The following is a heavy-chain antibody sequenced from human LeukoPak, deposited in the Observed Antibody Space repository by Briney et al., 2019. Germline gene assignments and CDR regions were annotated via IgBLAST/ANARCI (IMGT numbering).Heavy chain of an antibody. CDR1: RFTFSSYA. D-gene: IGHD6-19*01. J-gene: IGHJ4*02. V-gene: IGHV3-23*01. CDR2: ISGSGGST. Sequence: PGGSLRLSFAASRFTFSSYAMSSVRQAPGKGLEWVSAISGSGGSTYYADSVKGRFTISRDNSKNTLYLQMNSLRAEDAAVYYCAKASSGWDFDYWGQGTLVTVSS. CDR3: AKASSGWDFDY.